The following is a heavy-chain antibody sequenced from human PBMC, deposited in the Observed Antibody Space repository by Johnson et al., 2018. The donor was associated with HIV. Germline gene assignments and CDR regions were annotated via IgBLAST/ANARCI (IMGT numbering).Heavy chain of an antibody. D-gene: IGHD1-14*01. CDR3: ARDESYRKYALTALDI. CDR1: GFTFSSFW. Sequence: VQLVESGGGLVQPGGSLRLSCAASGFTFSSFWMTWVRQAPGKGLEWVANIKQDGSEKHYVDSVMGRFTISRDNAKNSLYLQMSSLRAEDTAVYYCARDESYRKYALTALDIWGQGTMVTVSS. CDR2: IKQDGSEK. V-gene: IGHV3-7*05. J-gene: IGHJ3*02.